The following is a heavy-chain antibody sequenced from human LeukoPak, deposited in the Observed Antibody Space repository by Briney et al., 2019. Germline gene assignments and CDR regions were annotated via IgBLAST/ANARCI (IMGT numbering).Heavy chain of an antibody. D-gene: IGHD3-3*01. V-gene: IGHV1-69*13. Sequence: SVKVSCKASGGTFSSYAISWVRQAPGQGLEWMGGIIPIFGTANYAQKFQGRVTITADESTSTAYMELSSLRSEDTAVYYCASREYYDFWSGYPPASDYYYMDVWGKGTTVTVSS. CDR2: IIPIFGTA. CDR1: GGTFSSYA. CDR3: ASREYYDFWSGYPPASDYYYMDV. J-gene: IGHJ6*03.